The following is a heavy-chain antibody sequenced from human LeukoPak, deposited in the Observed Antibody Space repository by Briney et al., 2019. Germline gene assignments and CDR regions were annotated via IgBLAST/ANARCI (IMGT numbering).Heavy chain of an antibody. CDR3: AKLGTSAARDAFDI. Sequence: GGSLRLSCAASGFTFSSYGMHWVRQAPGKGLEWVAVISYDGSNKYYADSVKGRFTISRDNAKNSLYLQMNSLRTEDTALYYCAKLGTSAARDAFDIWGQGTMVTVSS. D-gene: IGHD3-10*01. J-gene: IGHJ3*02. V-gene: IGHV3-30*18. CDR2: ISYDGSNK. CDR1: GFTFSSYG.